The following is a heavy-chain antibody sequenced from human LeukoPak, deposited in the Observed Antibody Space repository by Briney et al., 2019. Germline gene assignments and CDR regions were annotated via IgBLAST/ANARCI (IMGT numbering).Heavy chain of an antibody. CDR2: MNPNSGNT. CDR3: ARGRPQPHYDFWSGSANGMDV. CDR1: GYTFTSYD. Sequence: ALVKVSCKASGYTFTSYDINWVRQATGQGLEWMGWMNPNSGNTGYAQKFQGRVTMTRNTSISTAYMELSSLRSEDTAVYYCARGRPQPHYDFWSGSANGMDVWGQGTTVTVSS. J-gene: IGHJ6*02. D-gene: IGHD3-3*01. V-gene: IGHV1-8*01.